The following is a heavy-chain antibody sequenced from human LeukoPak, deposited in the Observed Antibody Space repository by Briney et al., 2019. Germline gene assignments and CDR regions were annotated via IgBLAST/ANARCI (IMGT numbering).Heavy chain of an antibody. Sequence: SGGSLRLSCVGSGFTLRDYLMDWVRQAPGMGLEWVGRTRSKVRKYATEYAASVKGRFTISRDESENSVFLHLSSLTVEDTALYYCARDGAEGDDSAFDVWGQGTMVTVSS. CDR3: ARDGAEGDDSAFDV. V-gene: IGHV3-72*01. D-gene: IGHD3-22*01. CDR1: GFTLRDYL. CDR2: TRSKVRKYAT. J-gene: IGHJ3*01.